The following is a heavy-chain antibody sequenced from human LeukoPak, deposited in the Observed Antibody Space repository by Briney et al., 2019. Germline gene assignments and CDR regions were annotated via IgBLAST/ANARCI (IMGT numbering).Heavy chain of an antibody. Sequence: PGGSLRLSCAASGFTVSSNYMRWVRQAAGEGLESLSVVYRAGRPYYADSVKGRFTISRENSKNTMYLQMNSLRAEDTAVYYCARDLEVRGGAAAGRPYYYYYAMDVWGQGTTVTVSS. V-gene: IGHV3-53*01. J-gene: IGHJ6*02. CDR2: VYRAGRP. CDR1: GFTVSSNY. CDR3: ARDLEVRGGAAAGRPYYYYYAMDV. D-gene: IGHD6-13*01.